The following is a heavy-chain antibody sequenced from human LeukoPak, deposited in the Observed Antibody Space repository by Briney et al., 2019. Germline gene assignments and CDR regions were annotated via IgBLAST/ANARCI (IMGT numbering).Heavy chain of an antibody. Sequence: SSVKVSCKASRYTFTSYYMHWVRQAPGKGREWMGIINPSGGSTSYAQKFQGRVTMTRETSTSTVYMELSSLRSEDTAVYYCARDAVGYSGYEFDYWGQGTLVTVSS. J-gene: IGHJ4*02. CDR1: RYTFTSYY. D-gene: IGHD5-12*01. V-gene: IGHV1-46*01. CDR3: ARDAVGYSGYEFDY. CDR2: INPSGGST.